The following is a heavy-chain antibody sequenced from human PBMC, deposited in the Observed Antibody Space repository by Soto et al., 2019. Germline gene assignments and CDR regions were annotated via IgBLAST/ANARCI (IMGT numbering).Heavy chain of an antibody. V-gene: IGHV4-30-4*01. CDR1: GGSISSSDYY. J-gene: IGHJ3*02. CDR3: ARTYCSSTSCYRAFDI. CDR2: IYYSGST. D-gene: IGHD2-2*01. Sequence: PSETLSLTCTVSGGSISSSDYYWSWIRQPPGKGLEWIGYIYYSGSTSYNLSLKSRVTISVDTSKHKFSLRLNSVTAADTAVYYCARTYCSSTSCYRAFDIWGHGTMVTVSS.